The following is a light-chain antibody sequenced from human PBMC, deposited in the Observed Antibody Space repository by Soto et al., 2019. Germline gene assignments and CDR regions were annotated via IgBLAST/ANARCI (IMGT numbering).Light chain of an antibody. J-gene: IGLJ3*02. Sequence: QSALTQPASVPGSPGQSITISCTGTSSDVGGYNYVSWYQQHPGKAPKLMIYEVSNRPSGVSNRFSGSKSGNTASLTISGLQADDEADYYCSSFTSINTWVFGGGTKLTVL. V-gene: IGLV2-14*01. CDR3: SSFTSINTWV. CDR2: EVS. CDR1: SSDVGGYNY.